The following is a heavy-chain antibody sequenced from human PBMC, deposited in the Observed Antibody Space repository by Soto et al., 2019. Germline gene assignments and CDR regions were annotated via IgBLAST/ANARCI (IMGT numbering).Heavy chain of an antibody. CDR3: AHAAFYYGSWGT. D-gene: IGHD3-10*01. J-gene: IGHJ5*02. V-gene: IGHV1-69*11. CDR2: IIPVLGAP. CDR1: GGTFSSDS. Sequence: QVQLVQSGAEVKKSGSSVKVSCKASGGTFSSDSISWVRQAPGQGLEWMGAIIPVLGAPDYAQKFQGRVTITADESTSTGYMELSSLKPEDTAVYYCAHAAFYYGSWGTWGQGTLVTVSS.